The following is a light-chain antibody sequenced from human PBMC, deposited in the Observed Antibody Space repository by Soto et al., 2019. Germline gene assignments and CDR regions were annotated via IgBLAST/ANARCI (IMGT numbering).Light chain of an antibody. CDR2: GAS. Sequence: EMVMTQSPATLSVSPGERATLSCRASQSVGSNLAWYQQKPGQAPRLLIYGASTRATDIPTRFSGSGSGAEFTLTISSLQSEDFAVYYCQQYNNWPLTFGPGTKVDIK. V-gene: IGKV3-15*01. CDR1: QSVGSN. J-gene: IGKJ3*01. CDR3: QQYNNWPLT.